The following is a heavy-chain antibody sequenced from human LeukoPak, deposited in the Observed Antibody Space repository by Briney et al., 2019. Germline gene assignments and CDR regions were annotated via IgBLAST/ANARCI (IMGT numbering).Heavy chain of an antibody. CDR3: ARGNYYGQDY. J-gene: IGHJ4*02. V-gene: IGHV3-74*01. Sequence: HTAGSLRLSCGASGFTFSSYWMHWVRQAPGKGLVWISRINSDGSTTSYADSVKGRFTISRDNAKNTLYLQMNSLRAEDTAVYYCARGNYYGQDYWGQGTLVTVSS. CDR1: GFTFSSYW. CDR2: INSDGSTT. D-gene: IGHD3-10*01.